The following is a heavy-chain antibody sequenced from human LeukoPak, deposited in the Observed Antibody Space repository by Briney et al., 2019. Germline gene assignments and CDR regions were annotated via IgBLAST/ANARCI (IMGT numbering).Heavy chain of an antibody. Sequence: GGSLRLSCAASGFTFSSYSMNWVRQAPGKGLEWVASIRQNGNEKYYVDSVKGRFIISRDNGENSASLQMNSLRDEDTSIYYCARLLGESTIYDLWGQGTLVTVSS. V-gene: IGHV3-7*01. CDR2: IRQNGNEK. CDR3: ARLLGESTIYDL. D-gene: IGHD3-16*01. CDR1: GFTFSSYS. J-gene: IGHJ5*02.